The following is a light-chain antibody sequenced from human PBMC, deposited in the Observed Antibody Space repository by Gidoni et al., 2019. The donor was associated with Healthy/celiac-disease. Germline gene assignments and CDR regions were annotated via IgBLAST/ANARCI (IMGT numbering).Light chain of an antibody. V-gene: IGLV10-54*01. CDR3: SAWDRGLNGYV. J-gene: IGLJ1*01. Sequence: AALTQPPSVSTGLKQTATLTCTGNNDNVGTHGAAWLQQRQGHPPRLLSFRNTNRPSGISERFSASRSGNTASLTITGLQPEDEADYYCSAWDRGLNGYVFGTGTKVSVL. CDR2: RNT. CDR1: NDNVGTHG.